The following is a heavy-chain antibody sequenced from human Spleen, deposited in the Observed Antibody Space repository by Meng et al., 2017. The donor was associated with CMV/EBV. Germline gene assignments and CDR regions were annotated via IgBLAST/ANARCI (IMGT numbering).Heavy chain of an antibody. CDR1: GFLFSSFS. D-gene: IGHD2-2*01. Sequence: GESLKISCTASGFLFSSFSMNWVRQAPGKGLEWVSSIRSTSGDIYYADSVKGRFTISRDNAKNSLSLQMDSLGADDTAVYYCAREPAFPYYFDYWGQGALVTVSS. CDR2: IRSTSGDI. J-gene: IGHJ4*02. V-gene: IGHV3-21*01. CDR3: AREPAFPYYFDY.